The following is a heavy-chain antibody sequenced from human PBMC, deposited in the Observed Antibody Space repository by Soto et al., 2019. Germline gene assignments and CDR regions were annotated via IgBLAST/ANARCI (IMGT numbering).Heavy chain of an antibody. CDR2: ISWNSGSI. CDR1: GFTFDDYA. CDR3: AKEGGRIVVVPAAIQADPNMGPYFDY. J-gene: IGHJ4*02. Sequence: GGSLRLSCAASGFTFDDYAMHWVRQAPGKGLEWVSGISWNSGSIGYADSVKGRFTISRDNAKNSLYLQMNSLRAEDTALYYCAKEGGRIVVVPAAIQADPNMGPYFDYWGQGTLVNVSS. V-gene: IGHV3-9*01. D-gene: IGHD2-2*01.